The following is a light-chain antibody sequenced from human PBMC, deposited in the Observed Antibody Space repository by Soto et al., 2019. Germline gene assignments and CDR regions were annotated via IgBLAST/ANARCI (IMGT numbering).Light chain of an antibody. Sequence: DIPVTQSPSSLSASVGGRVTITCRASQSIDNYLNWYQQKPGRAPNLLIYGASTLQRGVPSRFSGCGSGTDFTLTITTLQPEDFATYYCQRTYSTPLTFGGGTKVEI. CDR3: QRTYSTPLT. V-gene: IGKV1-39*01. CDR2: GAS. CDR1: QSIDNY. J-gene: IGKJ4*01.